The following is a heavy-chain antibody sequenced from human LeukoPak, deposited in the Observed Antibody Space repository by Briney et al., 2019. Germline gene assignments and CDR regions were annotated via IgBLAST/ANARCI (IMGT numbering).Heavy chain of an antibody. J-gene: IGHJ6*03. CDR1: GGSISSYY. CDR2: IYYSGST. D-gene: IGHD3-3*01. CDR3: ARGGGGVIITSYYYYLDV. Sequence: SETLSLTCTVSGGSISSYYWSWIRQPPGKGLEWIGYIYYSGSTNYNPSLKSRVTISVDTSKNQFSLKLHSVTAAHTAAYYCARGGGGVIITSYYYYLDVWAKGTTVTVSS. V-gene: IGHV4-59*12.